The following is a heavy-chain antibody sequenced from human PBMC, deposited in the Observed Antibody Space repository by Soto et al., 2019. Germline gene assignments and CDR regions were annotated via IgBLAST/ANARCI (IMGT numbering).Heavy chain of an antibody. CDR2: ISYTGDT. CDR3: ARIVVGATVDL. CDR1: GDSVSSDRYF. Sequence: QVQLRESGPGLLKASETLSLTCSVSGDSVSSDRYFWTWIRQPPGKGLEWIAYISYTGDTNYNPSLQSRVTISVDTSKNQFSLTLTSVTAADTAVYFCARIVVGATVDLWGQGSLVTVSS. D-gene: IGHD1-26*01. V-gene: IGHV4-61*01. J-gene: IGHJ5*02.